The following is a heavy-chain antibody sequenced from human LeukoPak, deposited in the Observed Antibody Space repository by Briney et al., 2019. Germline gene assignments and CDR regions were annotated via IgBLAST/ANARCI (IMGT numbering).Heavy chain of an antibody. Sequence: GGSLRLSCAASGFTFSSYAMSWVRQAPGKGLEWVSAISGSGGSTYYADSVKGRFTISRDNSKNTLYLQMNSLRAEDTAVYYCTKDVAYGDYGWYFDLWGRGTLVTVSS. D-gene: IGHD4-17*01. CDR3: TKDVAYGDYGWYFDL. V-gene: IGHV3-23*01. CDR2: ISGSGGST. J-gene: IGHJ2*01. CDR1: GFTFSSYA.